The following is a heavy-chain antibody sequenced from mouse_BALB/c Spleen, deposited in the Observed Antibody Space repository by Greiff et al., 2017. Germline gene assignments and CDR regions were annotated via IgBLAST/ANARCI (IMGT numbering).Heavy chain of an antibody. V-gene: IGHV3-2*02. D-gene: IGHD1-1*01. CDR3: AYGYWYFDV. CDR2: ISYSGST. J-gene: IGHJ1*01. Sequence: EVKLVESGPGLVKPSQSLSLTCTVTGYSITSDYAWNWIRQFPGNKLEWMGYISYSGSTSYNPSLKSRISITRDTSKNQFFLQLNSVTTEDTATYYCAYGYWYFDVWGAGTTVTVSS. CDR1: GYSITSDYA.